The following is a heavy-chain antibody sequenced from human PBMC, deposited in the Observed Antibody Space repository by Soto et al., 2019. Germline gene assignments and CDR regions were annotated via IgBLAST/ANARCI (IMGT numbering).Heavy chain of an antibody. CDR1: GFTVSNNY. Sequence: EVQLVESGGGLIQPGGSLRLSCAVSGFTVSNNYMSWVRQAPGKGLEGVSVIYSGGYTAYGDSVKGRFTISRDNSKNTTYHKMNRRGAGQAAVYSCAPHPGGGGYWGQGTLVTVSS. J-gene: IGHJ4*02. CDR3: APHPGGGGY. D-gene: IGHD3-10*01. CDR2: IYSGGYT. V-gene: IGHV3-53*01.